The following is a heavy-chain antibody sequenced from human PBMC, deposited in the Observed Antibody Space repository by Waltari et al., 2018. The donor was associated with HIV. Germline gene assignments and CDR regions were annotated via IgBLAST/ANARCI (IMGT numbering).Heavy chain of an antibody. D-gene: IGHD3-16*01. CDR2: IGSVGYNK. CDR3: VKERGPFNGFDI. J-gene: IGHJ3*02. CDR1: GFTFSSYG. Sequence: QVYLMESGGGVVQPGGSLKLSCAASGFTFSSYGMHWVRQAPGKGLEWVAVIGSVGYNKFYADSVRGRFTFSRDNSKYTLSLQMNSLRAEDTALYYCVKERGPFNGFDIWGQGTMVTVSS. V-gene: IGHV3-33*06.